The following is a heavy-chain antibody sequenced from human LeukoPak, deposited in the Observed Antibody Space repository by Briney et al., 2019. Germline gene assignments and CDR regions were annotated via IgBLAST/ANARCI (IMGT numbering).Heavy chain of an antibody. V-gene: IGHV1-69*13. D-gene: IGHD1-26*01. Sequence: SVKVSCKVSGYTLTELSMHWVRQAPGKGLEWMGGIIPIFGTANYAQKFQGRVTITADESTSTAYMELSSLRSEDTAVYYCARGANSGSYFSAFDYWGQGTLVTVSS. CDR2: IIPIFGTA. J-gene: IGHJ4*02. CDR1: GYTLTELS. CDR3: ARGANSGSYFSAFDY.